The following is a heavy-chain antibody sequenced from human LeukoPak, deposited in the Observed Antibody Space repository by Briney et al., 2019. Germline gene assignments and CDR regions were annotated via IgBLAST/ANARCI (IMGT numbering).Heavy chain of an antibody. CDR1: GGSFSGYY. J-gene: IGHJ6*02. Sequence: PSETLSLTCAVYGGSFSGYYWSWIRQPPGKGLEWIGEINHSGSTNYNPSLKSRVTISVDTSKNQFSPKLSSVTAADTAVYYCARSGSGYYFAYGMDVWGQGTTVTVSS. D-gene: IGHD3-22*01. V-gene: IGHV4-34*01. CDR2: INHSGST. CDR3: ARSGSGYYFAYGMDV.